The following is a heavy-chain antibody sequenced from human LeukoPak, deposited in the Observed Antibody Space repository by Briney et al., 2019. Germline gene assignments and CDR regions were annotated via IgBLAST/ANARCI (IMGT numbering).Heavy chain of an antibody. CDR1: GFTFSSYA. CDR2: ISDDGSNK. D-gene: IGHD2-2*03. V-gene: IGHV3-30*04. Sequence: GGSLRLSCAASGFTFSSYAMHWVRQAPGKGLEWVAVISDDGSNKYYADSVKGRFTISRDNSKNTLYLQMNSLRAEDTAVYYCARVDDLDAFDMWGQGTMVTVSS. CDR3: ARVDDLDAFDM. J-gene: IGHJ3*02.